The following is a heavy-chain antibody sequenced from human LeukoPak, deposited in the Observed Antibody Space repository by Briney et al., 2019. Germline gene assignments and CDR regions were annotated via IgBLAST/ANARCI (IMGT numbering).Heavy chain of an antibody. J-gene: IGHJ5*02. Sequence: ASVTVSCKASGYSFISYGISWVRQAPGQGLEWMGWISAYNGDTNYAQKFQGRVTMTTDTSTNTVYMELSSLRSEDTAVYYCARDGGYSSEHWFDPWGQGTLVTVSS. V-gene: IGHV1-18*01. CDR2: ISAYNGDT. CDR1: GYSFISYG. CDR3: ARDGGYSSEHWFDP. D-gene: IGHD6-19*01.